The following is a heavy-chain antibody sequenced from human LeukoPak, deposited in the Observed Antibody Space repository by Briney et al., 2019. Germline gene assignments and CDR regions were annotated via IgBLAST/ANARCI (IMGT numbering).Heavy chain of an antibody. CDR3: AHSQNYYESSGYYSSFDY. D-gene: IGHD3-22*01. CDR2: ISWDDAK. J-gene: IGHJ4*02. V-gene: IGHV2-5*02. Sequence: SGPTLVKPTQTLTLTCTFSGFSLRTTGVGVGWIRQPPGKALEWLALISWDDAKRYSPSLKRRLTITKDSSKNQVVLTMTNMDPMDKATYYCAHSQNYYESSGYYSSFDYWGQGTLVTVSS. CDR1: GFSLRTTGVG.